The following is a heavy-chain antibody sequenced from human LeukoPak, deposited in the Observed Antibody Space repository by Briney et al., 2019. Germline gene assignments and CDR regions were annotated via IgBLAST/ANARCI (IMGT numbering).Heavy chain of an antibody. V-gene: IGHV4-59*01. CDR3: ARGAMVTTPCFDY. D-gene: IGHD5-24*01. CDR1: SGSISNYY. Sequence: SETLTLTCPVSSGSISNYYYWTWLRQPPGKGLEWIGYVYYTGSTNFNPSLKSRVTMSLDTSRNQFSLKLTSLTAADTAVYYYARGAMVTTPCFDYWGQGTLVTVSS. CDR2: VYYTGST. J-gene: IGHJ4*02.